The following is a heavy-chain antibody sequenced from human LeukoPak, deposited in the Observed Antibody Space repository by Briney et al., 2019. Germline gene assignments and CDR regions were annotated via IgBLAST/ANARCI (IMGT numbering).Heavy chain of an antibody. Sequence: PSETLSLTCTVSGXSISSHYWSWIRQPPGKGLEWIGYMYYSGSTNYNPSLKSRVTISVDTSKNQFSLKLSSVTAADTAVYYCARGTMVRGVIINDNWFDPWGRGTLVTVSS. D-gene: IGHD3-10*01. CDR3: ARGTMVRGVIINDNWFDP. V-gene: IGHV4-59*11. J-gene: IGHJ5*02. CDR2: MYYSGST. CDR1: GXSISSHY.